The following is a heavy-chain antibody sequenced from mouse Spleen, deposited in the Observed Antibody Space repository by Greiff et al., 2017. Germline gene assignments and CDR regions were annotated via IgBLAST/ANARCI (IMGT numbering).Heavy chain of an antibody. CDR3: TSPSNWDDYAMDY. CDR2: VSSGGGNT. V-gene: IGHV5-9*04. Sequence: EVKLVESGGGLVKLGGSLKLSCAASGFTFSRYAMSWVRQTPEKRLEWVATVSSGGGNTYYPDSVKGRFTISRDNAKNTLYLQMSSLKSEDTAMYYCTSPSNWDDYAMDYWGQGTSVTVSS. D-gene: IGHD4-1*02. J-gene: IGHJ4*01. CDR1: GFTFSRYA.